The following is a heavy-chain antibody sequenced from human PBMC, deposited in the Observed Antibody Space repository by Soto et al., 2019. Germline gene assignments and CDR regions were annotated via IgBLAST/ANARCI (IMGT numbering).Heavy chain of an antibody. Sequence: SETLPLTCAVYGGSFSGYYWSSMRQPPGKGLEWIGEINHSGSTNYNPSLKSRVTISVDTSKNQFSLKLSSVTAADTAVYYCARVRTVVAATPSYYYYYGMDVWGQGTTVT. CDR1: GGSFSGYY. CDR2: INHSGST. CDR3: ARVRTVVAATPSYYYYYGMDV. D-gene: IGHD2-15*01. V-gene: IGHV4-34*01. J-gene: IGHJ6*02.